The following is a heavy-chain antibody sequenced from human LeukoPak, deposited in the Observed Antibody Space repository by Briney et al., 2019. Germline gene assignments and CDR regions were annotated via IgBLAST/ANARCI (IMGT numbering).Heavy chain of an antibody. D-gene: IGHD1-26*01. CDR2: FDPEDGET. CDR1: GYTLTELS. J-gene: IGHJ4*02. V-gene: IGHV1-24*01. CDR3: ATLAGGSYYVVDFDY. Sequence: GASVKVSCKVSGYTLTELSMHWVRQAPGKGLEWMGGFDPEDGETIYAQKFQGRVTMTEDTSTDTAYMELSSLRSEDTAMYYCATLAGGSYYVVDFDYWGQGTLVTVSS.